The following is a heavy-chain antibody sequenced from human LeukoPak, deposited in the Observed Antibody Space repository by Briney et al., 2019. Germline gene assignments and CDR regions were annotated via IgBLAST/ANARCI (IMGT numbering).Heavy chain of an antibody. CDR2: IHSDGIST. V-gene: IGHV3-74*03. Sequence: GGSLRLSCAASGFTFSNTWMHWVRQAPGKGLVWVSRIHSDGISTTCADSVKGRFTISRDNAKNTLYLQMNSLRAEDTAVYYCARDRYYVPDYWGQGTLVTVSS. CDR3: ARDRYYVPDY. CDR1: GFTFSNTW. J-gene: IGHJ4*02. D-gene: IGHD3-10*02.